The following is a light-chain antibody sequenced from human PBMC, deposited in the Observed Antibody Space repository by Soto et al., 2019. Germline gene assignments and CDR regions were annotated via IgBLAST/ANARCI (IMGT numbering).Light chain of an antibody. J-gene: IGLJ2*01. CDR2: EVI. CDR1: SSDVGNFNY. CDR3: SSYTGSSTLV. Sequence: QSVLTQPASVSGSSGQSITISCAGTSSDVGNFNYVSWYQQHPGKAPKLLIYEVISRPSGVSNRFSGSKSGNTASLTISGLQAEDEADYYCSSYTGSSTLVFGGGTKLTVL. V-gene: IGLV2-14*01.